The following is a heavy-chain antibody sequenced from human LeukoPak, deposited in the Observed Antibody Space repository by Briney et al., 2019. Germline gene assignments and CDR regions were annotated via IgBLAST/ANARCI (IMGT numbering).Heavy chain of an antibody. CDR3: AAARIAAARDYYYYYMDV. V-gene: IGHV1-69*13. D-gene: IGHD6-13*01. CDR2: IIPIFGTA. Sequence: SVKVSCKASGGTFSSYAISWVRQAPGQGLEWMRGIIPIFGTANYAQKFQGRVTITADESTSTAYMELSSLRSEDTAVYYCAAARIAAARDYYYYYMDVWGKGTTVTVSS. CDR1: GGTFSSYA. J-gene: IGHJ6*03.